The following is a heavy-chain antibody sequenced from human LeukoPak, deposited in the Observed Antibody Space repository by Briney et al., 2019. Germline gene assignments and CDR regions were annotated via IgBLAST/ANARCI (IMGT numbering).Heavy chain of an antibody. D-gene: IGHD3-16*01. V-gene: IGHV3-21*01. CDR1: GFTFSNYG. J-gene: IGHJ4*02. CDR2: IRSNGNV. Sequence: PGGSLRLSCAASGFTFSNYGMNWVRQSLEKGLEWVSSIRSNGNVYYADSVKGRFTISRDNAENSLSLQMNRLTPEDAAIYFCARDWGRRTAPFDHWGRGTRVTVSS. CDR3: ARDWGRRTAPFDH.